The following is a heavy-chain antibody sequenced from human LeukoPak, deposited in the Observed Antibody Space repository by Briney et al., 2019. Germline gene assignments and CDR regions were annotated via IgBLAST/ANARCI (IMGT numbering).Heavy chain of an antibody. J-gene: IGHJ4*02. Sequence: ASVKASCKASGYTFTGYYMHWERQAPGQGLEWMGWINPNSGGTNYAQKFQGRVTMTRDTSISTAYMELSRLRSDDTAVYYCAREFLAEGYYDSSGYGYWGQGTLATVSS. V-gene: IGHV1-2*02. CDR2: INPNSGGT. CDR3: AREFLAEGYYDSSGYGY. CDR1: GYTFTGYY. D-gene: IGHD3-22*01.